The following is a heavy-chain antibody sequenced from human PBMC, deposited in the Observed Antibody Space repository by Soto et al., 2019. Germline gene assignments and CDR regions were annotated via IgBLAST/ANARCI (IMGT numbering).Heavy chain of an antibody. CDR3: TRGASLFDY. J-gene: IGHJ4*02. Sequence: QVQLQESGPGLVKPSQTLSLNCTVSGGSINSGGYYWSWIRQHPGKGLEWIGNIYHSGNTLYNPSLKSRVSISVDTSKNQFYLRVYSVTAADTAVYYCTRGASLFDYWGQGALVTVSS. CDR2: IYHSGNT. V-gene: IGHV4-31*03. CDR1: GGSINSGGYY. D-gene: IGHD6-6*01.